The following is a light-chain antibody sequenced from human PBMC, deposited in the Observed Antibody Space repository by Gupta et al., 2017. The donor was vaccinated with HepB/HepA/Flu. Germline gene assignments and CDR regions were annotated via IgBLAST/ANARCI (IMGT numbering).Light chain of an antibody. V-gene: IGKV3-20*01. CDR3: QQYGYSPLT. Sequence: EVVLTQSPGTLSLSPGERATLSCRASQSVTRTYLGWYQQKPGQAPRLLIYGTSKRATGIPDRFSGSGSGTDFTLSISRLEPEDVAVYYCQQYGYSPLTFGPGTKVEIK. CDR1: QSVTRTY. CDR2: GTS. J-gene: IGKJ3*01.